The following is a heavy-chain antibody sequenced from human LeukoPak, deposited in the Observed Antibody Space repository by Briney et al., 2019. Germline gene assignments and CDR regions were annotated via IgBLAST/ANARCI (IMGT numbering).Heavy chain of an antibody. CDR1: GLSLSSYY. V-gene: IGHV4-4*07. Sequence: SETLSLPCTVSGLSLSSYYLSWVRPPARKGLEWIGRIYRTGNNNYNPSLKNRVTLTRDTSQNQFPPRPRAVTAGNPAVDYGARRVGSAGSAGFDLWGGGALVAVS. CDR2: IYRTGNN. J-gene: IGHJ4*02. D-gene: IGHD3-10*01. CDR3: ARRVGSAGSAGFDL.